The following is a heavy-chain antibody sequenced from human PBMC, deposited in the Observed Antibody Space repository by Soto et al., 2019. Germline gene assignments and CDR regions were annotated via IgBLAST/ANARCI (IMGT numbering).Heavy chain of an antibody. V-gene: IGHV1-46*03. Sequence: QVQLVQSGAEVKKPGASVKVSCKASGYTFTSYYFHWVRQAPGQGLEWVGLINPSGGSTTYARKVQGRGTMTRDPSPSTVYMELSSLRSEDTAVYFCARSNWNDVSYFDYWGQGTLVTVSS. D-gene: IGHD1-1*01. CDR3: ARSNWNDVSYFDY. CDR1: GYTFTSYY. CDR2: INPSGGST. J-gene: IGHJ4*02.